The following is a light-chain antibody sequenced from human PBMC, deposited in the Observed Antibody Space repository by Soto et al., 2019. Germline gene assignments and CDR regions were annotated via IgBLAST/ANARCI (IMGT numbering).Light chain of an antibody. CDR3: QQYAGSPST. Sequence: EIVLTQSPGTLSLSPGERATLSCRASQTVTINYLAWYQRKPGQAPRLLIYGASSRSTDIPDRFSGSGYGTDFALTITRLEPEDFAVYFCQQYAGSPSTFGQGTKVEIK. V-gene: IGKV3-20*01. CDR1: QTVTINY. CDR2: GAS. J-gene: IGKJ1*01.